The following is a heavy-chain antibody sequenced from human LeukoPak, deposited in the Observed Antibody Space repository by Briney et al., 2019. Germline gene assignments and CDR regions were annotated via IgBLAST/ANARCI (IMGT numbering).Heavy chain of an antibody. CDR3: ARARLIFDY. CDR1: GFTFSSYA. J-gene: IGHJ4*02. Sequence: GGSLRLSCAAPGFTFSSYAMHWVRQAPGKGLEYVSAISSNGGSTYYANSVKGRFTISRDNSKNTLYLQMNSLRAEDTAVYYCARARLIFDYWGQGTLVTVSS. CDR2: ISSNGGST. V-gene: IGHV3-64*01.